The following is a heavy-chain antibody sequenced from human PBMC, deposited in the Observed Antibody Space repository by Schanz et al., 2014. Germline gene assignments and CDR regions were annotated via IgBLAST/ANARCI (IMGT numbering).Heavy chain of an antibody. CDR2: INTGVNT. J-gene: IGHJ2*01. Sequence: EVQLVESGGGLVQPGGSLRLSCAASGFTFGDYAMTWVRQAPGKGLEWVSAINTGVNTYYADSVKGRFTISRDNSRSTMYLQMNSLRAEDTAVYFCAKDLGVDCGDGCFNWYFDLWGRGTLVTVSS. V-gene: IGHV3-23*04. CDR1: GFTFGDYA. CDR3: AKDLGVDCGDGCFNWYFDL. D-gene: IGHD2-21*02.